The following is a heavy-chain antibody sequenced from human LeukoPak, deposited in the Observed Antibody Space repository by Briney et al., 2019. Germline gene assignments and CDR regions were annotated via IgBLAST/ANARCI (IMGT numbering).Heavy chain of an antibody. CDR2: ISAYNGNT. J-gene: IGHJ4*02. CDR1: GYTFTSYA. V-gene: IGHV1-18*01. CDR3: ARAFFTAGYSGSYSGFCDY. D-gene: IGHD1-26*01. Sequence: GASVKVSCKASGYTFTSYAMNWVRQAPGQGLEWMGWISAYNGNTNYAQKLQGRVTMTTDTSTSTAYMELRSLRSDDTAVYYCARAFFTAGYSGSYSGFCDYWGQGTLVTVSS.